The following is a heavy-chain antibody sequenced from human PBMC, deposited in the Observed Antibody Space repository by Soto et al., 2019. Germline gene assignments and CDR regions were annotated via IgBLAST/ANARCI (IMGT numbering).Heavy chain of an antibody. CDR3: AKDTYYHDSSGYYIFEY. V-gene: IGHV3-30*18. Sequence: QVQLVESGGGVVQPGRSLRLSCAASGFTFSSYGMHWVRQAPGKGLEWVAVISYDGNNKYYVDSVKGRITISRDNSKNPLYLQMNSLRAEDTAVYYCAKDTYYHDSSGYYIFEYWGQGTLVTVSS. J-gene: IGHJ4*02. CDR2: ISYDGNNK. CDR1: GFTFSSYG. D-gene: IGHD3-22*01.